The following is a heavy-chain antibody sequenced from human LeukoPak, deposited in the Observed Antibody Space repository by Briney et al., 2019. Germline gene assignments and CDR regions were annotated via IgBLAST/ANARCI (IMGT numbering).Heavy chain of an antibody. CDR1: GFTFSAYW. CDR2: IKEDGSEK. J-gene: IGHJ6*02. D-gene: IGHD3-10*01. CDR3: ARRITLIRGVKTYYYYGMDV. V-gene: IGHV3-7*05. Sequence: GGSLRLSCAASGFTFSAYWMSWVRQTPGKGLEWVANIKEDGSEKYYVDYVKGRFIISRDNAKNSLYVQMNSLRAEDTAVYYCARRITLIRGVKTYYYYGMDVWGQGTTVTVSS.